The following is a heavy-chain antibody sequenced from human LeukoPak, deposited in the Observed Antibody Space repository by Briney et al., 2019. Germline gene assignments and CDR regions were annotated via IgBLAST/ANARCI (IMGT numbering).Heavy chain of an antibody. CDR3: ARGAYRYDFLFDH. Sequence: ASVTVSCKAAGYTFTSYGISWVRQAPGQGLEWMGWISAYNGNTDYAQKLQGRVTMTTDTSTSTAYMELRSLRSDDTAVYYCARGAYRYDFLFDHWGQGTLVTVSS. CDR2: ISAYNGNT. V-gene: IGHV1-18*01. J-gene: IGHJ4*02. D-gene: IGHD5-18*01. CDR1: GYTFTSYG.